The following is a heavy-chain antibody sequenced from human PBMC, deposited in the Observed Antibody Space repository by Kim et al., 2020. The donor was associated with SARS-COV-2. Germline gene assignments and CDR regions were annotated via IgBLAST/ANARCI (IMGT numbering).Heavy chain of an antibody. J-gene: IGHJ5*02. CDR3: ARDLEFGSSSWDMNWFDP. CDR1: GFTFSSYS. D-gene: IGHD6-13*01. CDR2: ISSSSYI. V-gene: IGHV3-21*01. Sequence: GGSLRLSCAASGFTFSSYSMNWVRQAPGKGLEWVSSISSSSYIYYADSVKGRFTISRDNAKNSLYLQMNSLRAEDTAVYYCARDLEFGSSSWDMNWFDPWGQGTLVTVSS.